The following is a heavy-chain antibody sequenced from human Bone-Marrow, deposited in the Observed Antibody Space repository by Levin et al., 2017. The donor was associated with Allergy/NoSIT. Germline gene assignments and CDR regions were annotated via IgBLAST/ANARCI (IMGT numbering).Heavy chain of an antibody. J-gene: IGHJ6*02. D-gene: IGHD3-3*01. V-gene: IGHV3-21*06. CDR2: ISGSSSYI. CDR3: ARLGTTFGTFLTEYYHGLDV. Sequence: LTCAASGFDFSTFHIHWVRQAPGKGLEWISSISGSSSYIYYAESVRGRFTISRDNAKNSLYLQMTGLRAEDTAVYYCARLGTTFGTFLTEYYHGLDVWGQGTTVNVSS. CDR1: GFDFSTFH.